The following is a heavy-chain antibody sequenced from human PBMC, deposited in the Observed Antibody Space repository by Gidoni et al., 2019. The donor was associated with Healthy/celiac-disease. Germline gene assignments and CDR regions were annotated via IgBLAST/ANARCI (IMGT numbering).Heavy chain of an antibody. J-gene: IGHJ6*02. CDR2: ISSNGGST. CDR3: ARRITIFGVVPDYYGMDV. CDR1: GFTFSSYA. D-gene: IGHD3-3*01. V-gene: IGHV3-64*01. Sequence: EVQLVESGGGLVQPGGSMRLSCAASGFTFSSYAMHWVRQAPGKGLEYVSAISSNGGSTYYANYVKGRFTISRDNSKNTLYLQMGSLRAEDMAVYYCARRITIFGVVPDYYGMDVWGQGTTVTVSS.